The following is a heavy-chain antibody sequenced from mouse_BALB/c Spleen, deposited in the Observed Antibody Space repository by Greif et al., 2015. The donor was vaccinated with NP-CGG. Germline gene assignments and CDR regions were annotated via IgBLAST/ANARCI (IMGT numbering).Heavy chain of an antibody. D-gene: IGHD2-3*01. J-gene: IGHJ3*01. V-gene: IGHV5-9*02. Sequence: EVQLVESGGGLVKPGGSLKLSCAASGFAFSSYDMSWVRQTPEKRLEWVATISSGGSYTYYPDSVKGRFTISRDNARNTLYLQMSSLRSEDTALYYCARHGGDGYPLFAYWGQGTLVTVSA. CDR3: ARHGGDGYPLFAY. CDR2: ISSGGSYT. CDR1: GFAFSSYD.